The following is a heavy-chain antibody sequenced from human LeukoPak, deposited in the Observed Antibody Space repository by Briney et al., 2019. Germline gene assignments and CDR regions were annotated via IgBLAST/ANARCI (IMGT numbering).Heavy chain of an antibody. CDR1: GYTFTGYY. V-gene: IGHV1-2*02. J-gene: IGHJ4*02. Sequence: ASVKVSCKASGYTFTGYYMHWVRQAPGQGLEWMGWINPNSGGTNYAQKFQGRVTMTRDTSISTVYMELSSLRSEDTAVYYCARDGGYDFAARQGFDYWGQGTLVTVSS. CDR3: ARDGGYDFAARQGFDY. CDR2: INPNSGGT. D-gene: IGHD5-12*01.